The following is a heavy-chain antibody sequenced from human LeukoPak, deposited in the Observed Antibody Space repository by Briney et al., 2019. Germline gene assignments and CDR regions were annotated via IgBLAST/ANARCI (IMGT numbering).Heavy chain of an antibody. CDR3: ARGSIGLYYYDSSANGRAFDI. CDR1: GFTFSSYS. CDR2: ISSSSSYI. D-gene: IGHD3-22*01. V-gene: IGHV3-21*01. Sequence: GGSLRLSCAASGFTFSSYSMNWVRQAPGKGLEWVSSISSSSSYIYYADSVKGRFTISRDNAKNSLYLQMNSLRAEDTAVYYCARGSIGLYYYDSSANGRAFDIWGQGTMVTVSS. J-gene: IGHJ3*02.